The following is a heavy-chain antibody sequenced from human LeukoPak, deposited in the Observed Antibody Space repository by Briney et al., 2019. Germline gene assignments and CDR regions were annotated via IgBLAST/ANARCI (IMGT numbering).Heavy chain of an antibody. Sequence: PGGSLRLSCTVSGFTFGDYAMSWVRQAPGKGLEWVGFIRSKAYGGTTEYAASVKGRFTISRDDSKSIAYLQMNSLKTEDTAVYYCARNRGYSYGYVDYWGQGTLATVSS. V-gene: IGHV3-49*04. D-gene: IGHD5-18*01. J-gene: IGHJ4*02. CDR3: ARNRGYSYGYVDY. CDR2: IRSKAYGGTT. CDR1: GFTFGDYA.